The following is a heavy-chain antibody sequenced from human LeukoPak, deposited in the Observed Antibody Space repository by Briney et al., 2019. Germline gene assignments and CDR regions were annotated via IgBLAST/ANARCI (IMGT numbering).Heavy chain of an antibody. J-gene: IGHJ4*02. V-gene: IGHV3-15*07. CDR1: GFTFSNAW. Sequence: GGSLRLSCAASGFTFSNAWMNWVRQAPGKGLEWVGRIKSKTDGGTTDYAAPVKGRFTISRDDSKDTLYLQMNSLKTEDTAVYYCTTHYDFWRSQDYWGQGTLVTVSS. CDR2: IKSKTDGGTT. CDR3: TTHYDFWRSQDY. D-gene: IGHD3-3*01.